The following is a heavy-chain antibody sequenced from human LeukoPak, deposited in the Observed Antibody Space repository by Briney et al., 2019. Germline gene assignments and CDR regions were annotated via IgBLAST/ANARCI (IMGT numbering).Heavy chain of an antibody. CDR3: ARPIVVVPAAGNDAFDI. D-gene: IGHD2-2*01. Sequence: SETLSLTCTVSGGFISSSSYYWGWIRQPPGKGLEWIGSIYYSGSTYYNPSLKSRVTISVDTSKNQFSLKLSSVTAADTAVYYCARPIVVVPAAGNDAFDIWGQGTMVTVSS. CDR2: IYYSGST. CDR1: GGFISSSSYY. V-gene: IGHV4-39*01. J-gene: IGHJ3*02.